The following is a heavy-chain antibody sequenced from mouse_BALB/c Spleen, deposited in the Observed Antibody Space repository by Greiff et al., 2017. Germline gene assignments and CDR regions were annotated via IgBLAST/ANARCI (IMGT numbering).Heavy chain of an antibody. V-gene: IGHV5-6-5*01. CDR2: ISSGGST. D-gene: IGHD1-1*01. J-gene: IGHJ4*01. Sequence: EVKLVESGGGLVKPGGSLKLSCAASGFTFSSYAMSWVRQTPEKRLEWVASISSGGSTYYPDSVKGRFTISRDNARNILYLQMSSLRSEDTAMYYCAREEDYYGSSLYYYAMDYWGQGTSVTVSS. CDR1: GFTFSSYA. CDR3: AREEDYYGSSLYYYAMDY.